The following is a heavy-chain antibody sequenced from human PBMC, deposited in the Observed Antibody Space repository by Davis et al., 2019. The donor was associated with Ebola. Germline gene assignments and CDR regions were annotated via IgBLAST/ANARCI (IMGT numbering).Heavy chain of an antibody. CDR3: ARDWDGGTMDY. CDR1: GFPFNTYG. J-gene: IGHJ4*02. V-gene: IGHV3-48*04. D-gene: IGHD1-1*01. Sequence: GESLKISCAASGFPFNTYGGNWVRQAPGKGLEWISYVSSTSGMIYYADSVKGRFTISRDNAKNSLYLQMNSLRVEDTAVYYCARDWDGGTMDYWGQGTLVTVSS. CDR2: VSSTSGMI.